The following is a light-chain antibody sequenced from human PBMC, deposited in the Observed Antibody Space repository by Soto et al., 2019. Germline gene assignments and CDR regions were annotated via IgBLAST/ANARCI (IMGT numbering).Light chain of an antibody. CDR3: SSYTSGSSHYV. CDR2: EVT. V-gene: IGLV2-14*01. CDR1: TSDIAGYNY. J-gene: IGLJ1*01. Sequence: QSALAQPASVSGSPGQSITISCTGTTSDIAGYNYVSWYQQHPGKAPKLLIYEVTSRASGVSNRFSGSKSGNTASLTISGLQAEDEADYHCSSYTSGSSHYVFGTGTKVTVL.